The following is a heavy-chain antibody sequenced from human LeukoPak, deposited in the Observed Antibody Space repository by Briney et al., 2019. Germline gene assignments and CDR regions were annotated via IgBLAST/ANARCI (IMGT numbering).Heavy chain of an antibody. CDR2: ISGSAGST. CDR3: AKGYDSSGYYGFTDC. CDR1: GFTFSDYT. Sequence: GGSLRLSCAASGFTFSDYTMSWVRQAPGKGLEWVSAISGSAGSTYYADSVKGRFTISRDNSKNTLYLQMNSLRAEDTAVYYCAKGYDSSGYYGFTDCWGQGTLVTVSS. J-gene: IGHJ4*02. D-gene: IGHD3-22*01. V-gene: IGHV3-23*01.